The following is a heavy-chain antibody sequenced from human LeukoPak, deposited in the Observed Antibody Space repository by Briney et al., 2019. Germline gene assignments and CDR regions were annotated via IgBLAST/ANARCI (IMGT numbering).Heavy chain of an antibody. V-gene: IGHV4-59*01. CDR3: ARDYAHDYGTYFDY. CDR2: IYYSGST. CDR1: GGSISSYY. Sequence: SETLSLTCTVSGGSISSYYWSWIRQPPGKGLEWIGYIYYSGSTNYNPSLKSRVTISVDTSKNQFSLKLSSVTAADTAVYYCARDYAHDYGTYFDYWGQGILVTVSS. D-gene: IGHD4-17*01. J-gene: IGHJ4*02.